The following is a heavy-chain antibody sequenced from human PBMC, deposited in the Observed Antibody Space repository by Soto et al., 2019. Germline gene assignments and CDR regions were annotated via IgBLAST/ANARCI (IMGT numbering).Heavy chain of an antibody. Sequence: EVQLLESGGGLVQPGGSLRLSCAASGFTFRNYAMNWVRQAPGKGLEWVSAISGSGGSTYYADSVKGRFTISRDNSNTLYLQMKSLGAEDKAGYYLSGPSQESWGAFIPAPRHNWFDPWGQGTLVTVSS. CDR1: GFTFRNYA. D-gene: IGHD3-16*01. CDR2: ISGSGGST. J-gene: IGHJ5*02. V-gene: IGHV3-23*01. CDR3: SGPSQESWGAFIPAPRHNWFDP.